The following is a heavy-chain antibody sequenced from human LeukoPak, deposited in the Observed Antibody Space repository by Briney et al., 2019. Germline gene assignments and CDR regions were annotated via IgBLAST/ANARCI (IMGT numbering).Heavy chain of an antibody. J-gene: IGHJ4*02. CDR1: GFTFSSYW. V-gene: IGHV3-74*03. Sequence: GGSLRLSCAASGFTFSSYWMHWVRQAPGKGQVWVSRINSDGSSITYADSVKGRFTISRDNAKNTLYLQMNSLRVEDTAVYYCAREGRVSGYDFDCWGQGTLVTVSS. CDR2: INSDGSSI. CDR3: AREGRVSGYDFDC. D-gene: IGHD5-12*01.